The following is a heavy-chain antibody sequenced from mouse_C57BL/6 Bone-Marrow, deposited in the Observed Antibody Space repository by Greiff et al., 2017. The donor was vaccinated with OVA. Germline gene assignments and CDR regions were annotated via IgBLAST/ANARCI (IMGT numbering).Heavy chain of an antibody. V-gene: IGHV5-6*01. CDR2: ISSGGSYT. CDR1: GFTFSSYG. Sequence: EVQVVESGGDLVKPGGSLKLSCAASGFTFSSYGMSWVRQTPDKRLEWVATISSGGSYTYYPDSVKGRFTISRDNAKNTLYLQMSSLKSEDTAMYYCARHDYDWYFDVWGTGTTVTVSS. J-gene: IGHJ1*03. CDR3: ARHDYDWYFDV. D-gene: IGHD2-13*01.